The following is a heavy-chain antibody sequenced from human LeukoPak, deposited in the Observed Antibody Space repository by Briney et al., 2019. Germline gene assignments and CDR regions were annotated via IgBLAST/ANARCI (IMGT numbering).Heavy chain of an antibody. D-gene: IGHD1-7*01. J-gene: IGHJ4*02. V-gene: IGHV3-21*04. CDR2: IVGSSST. CDR1: GFTFSNFA. Sequence: GGSLRLSCAASGFTFSNFAMTWVRQAPGKGLEWVSSIVGSSSTYYADSLKGRFTISRDNAKNSLYLQMNSLRSDDTAVYYCARQGTTFLDYWGQGTLVTVSS. CDR3: ARQGTTFLDY.